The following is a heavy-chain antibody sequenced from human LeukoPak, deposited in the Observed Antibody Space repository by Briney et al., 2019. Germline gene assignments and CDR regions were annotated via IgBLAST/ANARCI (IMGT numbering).Heavy chain of an antibody. Sequence: PSQTLSLTCTVSGGSISSGSYYWSWIRQPAWKGLEWIGRIYTSGSTNYNPSLKSRVTISVDTSKNQFSLKLSSVTAADTAVYYCARVIVVGATRDWFDPWGQGTLVTVSS. V-gene: IGHV4-61*02. D-gene: IGHD1-26*01. CDR3: ARVIVVGATRDWFDP. CDR2: IYTSGST. J-gene: IGHJ5*02. CDR1: GGSISSGSYY.